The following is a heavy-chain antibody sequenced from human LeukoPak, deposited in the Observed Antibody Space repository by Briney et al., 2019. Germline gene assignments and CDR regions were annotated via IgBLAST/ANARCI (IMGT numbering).Heavy chain of an antibody. CDR2: IIPIFGTA. V-gene: IGHV1-69*05. CDR1: GDTFSSYA. CDR3: ARFEIWGATTVTTEPDY. Sequence: SLKLSCKASGDTFSSYAISWVRQAPGQGREWLGGIIPIFGTANYTQKFQVRVTITTDESTSTAYMELSSLRSEDTAVYYCARFEIWGATTVTTEPDYWGQGTLVTVSS. J-gene: IGHJ4*02. D-gene: IGHD4-11*01.